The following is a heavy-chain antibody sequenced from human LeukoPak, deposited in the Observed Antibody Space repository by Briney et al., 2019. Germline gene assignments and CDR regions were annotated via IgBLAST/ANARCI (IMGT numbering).Heavy chain of an antibody. V-gene: IGHV4-4*07. D-gene: IGHD3-9*01. J-gene: IGHJ4*02. CDR3: ARHQTLRYFDWLPDY. Sequence: TSETLSLTCTVSGGSISSYYWSWIRQPAGKGLEWIGRIYTSGSTNYNPSLKSRVTMSVDTSKNQFSLKLSSVTAADTAVYYCARHQTLRYFDWLPDYWGQGTLVTVSS. CDR1: GGSISSYY. CDR2: IYTSGST.